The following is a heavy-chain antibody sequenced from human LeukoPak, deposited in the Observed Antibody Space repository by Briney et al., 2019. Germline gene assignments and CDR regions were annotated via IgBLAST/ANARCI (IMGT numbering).Heavy chain of an antibody. V-gene: IGHV1-2*02. D-gene: IGHD4-23*01. CDR2: INPNSGGT. Sequence: ASVKVSCKASGYTFTGYYMHWVRQAPGQGLEWMGWINPNSGGTNYAQKFQGRVTMTRDTSISTAYMELSRLRSDDTAVYYCARDRGGNTYNWFDPWGQGTLVTVSS. CDR3: ARDRGGNTYNWFDP. CDR1: GYTFTGYY. J-gene: IGHJ5*02.